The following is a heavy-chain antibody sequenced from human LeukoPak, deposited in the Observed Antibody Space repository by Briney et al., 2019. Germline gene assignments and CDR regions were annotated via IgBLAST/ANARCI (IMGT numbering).Heavy chain of an antibody. J-gene: IGHJ4*02. CDR2: ISGDGRAI. D-gene: IGHD6-19*01. V-gene: IGHV3-48*03. Sequence: GGSLRLSCVASGFAFSSYEMSWVRQAPGKGLEWVSFISGDGRAIHYADSVRGRFTISADNARNSVFLQMNSLRAEDSTVYYCATSLSGWFGPSAYYCGQGTLVTVSS. CDR3: ATSLSGWFGPSAYY. CDR1: GFAFSSYE.